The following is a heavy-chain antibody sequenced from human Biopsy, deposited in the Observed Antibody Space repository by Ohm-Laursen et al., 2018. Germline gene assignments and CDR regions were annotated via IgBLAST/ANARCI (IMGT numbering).Heavy chain of an antibody. Sequence: PTQTLTLTCTLSGFSANTRGMSVTWIRQPPGKALEWLARIDWDDAKFYSASLKSRLTISKGTSGNHVVLTLSDVDPVDTGTYYCARIPIPIFSAALVYRHRRHLQGLDVWGQGTTVIVSS. V-gene: IGHV2-70*16. CDR1: GFSANTRGMS. CDR2: IDWDDAK. J-gene: IGHJ6*02. CDR3: ARIPIPIFSAALVYRHRRHLQGLDV. D-gene: IGHD2-21*01.